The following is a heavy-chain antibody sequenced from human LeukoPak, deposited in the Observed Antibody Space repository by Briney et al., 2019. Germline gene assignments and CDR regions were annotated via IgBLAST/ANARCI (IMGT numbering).Heavy chain of an antibody. CDR2: IYYSGST. V-gene: IGHV4-39*07. CDR3: ARDPGGTAMIDY. CDR1: GGSISSSSYY. Sequence: PSETLSLTCTVSGGSISSSSYYWGWIRQPPGKGLEWIGSIYYSGSTYYNPSLKSRVTISVDTSKNQFSLKLSSVTAADTAVYYCARDPGGTAMIDYWGQGTLVTVSS. J-gene: IGHJ4*02. D-gene: IGHD5-18*01.